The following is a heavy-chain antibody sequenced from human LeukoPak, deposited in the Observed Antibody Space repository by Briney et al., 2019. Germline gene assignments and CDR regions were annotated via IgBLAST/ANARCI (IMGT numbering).Heavy chain of an antibody. J-gene: IGHJ4*02. CDR3: ARGGYSSGWFDY. D-gene: IGHD6-19*01. CDR1: GGSISSRSYY. Sequence: SETLSLTCTVSGGSISSRSYYWGWVRQPPGKGLEWIGSIYYKGNTYFNPSLKSRVTISVDTSKNQFSLKLSSVTAADTAVYYCARGGYSSGWFDYWGQGTLVTVSS. CDR2: IYYKGNT. V-gene: IGHV4-39*07.